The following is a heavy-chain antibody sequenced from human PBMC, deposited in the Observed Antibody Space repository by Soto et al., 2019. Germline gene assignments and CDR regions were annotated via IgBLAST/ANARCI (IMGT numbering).Heavy chain of an antibody. CDR1: GYSFIDYY. Sequence: QVQLVQSGAEVRRPGASVRVSCKASGYSFIDYYINWVRQAPGQGLEWMGWINPKDGATKSAQKFQDWVTMTSDTSHTTAYLDLRSDDTAVYYCARGRKVVATPARDDWFDLWGQGTLVTVSS. V-gene: IGHV1-2*04. CDR2: INPKDGAT. D-gene: IGHD2-21*02. CDR3: ARGRKVVATPARDDWFDL. J-gene: IGHJ5*02.